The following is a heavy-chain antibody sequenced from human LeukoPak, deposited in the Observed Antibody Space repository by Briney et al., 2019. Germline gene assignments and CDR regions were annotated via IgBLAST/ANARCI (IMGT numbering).Heavy chain of an antibody. J-gene: IGHJ4*02. Sequence: HLGGSLRLSCAASGFTFSSYAMSWVRQSTGKGLEWVSSTSGDGGATYYSNSVKGRFTISRDNSRNTLYLQMNSLRAEDTAVYYCAKDRPNYYGSNGHYYRRDGDYWGQGTLVTVSS. CDR1: GFTFSSYA. D-gene: IGHD3-22*01. CDR3: AKDRPNYYGSNGHYYRRDGDY. V-gene: IGHV3-23*01. CDR2: TSGDGGAT.